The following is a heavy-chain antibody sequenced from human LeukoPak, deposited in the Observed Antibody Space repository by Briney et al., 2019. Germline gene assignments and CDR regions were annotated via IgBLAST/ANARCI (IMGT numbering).Heavy chain of an antibody. CDR1: GFTFSSYE. CDR3: ARGQSSPWGLDY. V-gene: IGHV3-48*03. J-gene: IGHJ4*02. Sequence: PGGSLRLSCAASGFTFSSYEMNWVRQAPGKGLEWVSYISSSGSTKYYADSVKGRFTISRDNAKNSLYLQMNSLRAEDTAVYYCARGQSSPWGLDYWAQGTLVTVSS. CDR2: ISSSGSTK. D-gene: IGHD3-16*01.